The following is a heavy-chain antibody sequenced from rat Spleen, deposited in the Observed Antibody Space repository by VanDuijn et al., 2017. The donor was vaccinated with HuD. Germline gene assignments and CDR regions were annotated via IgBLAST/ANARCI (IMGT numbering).Heavy chain of an antibody. V-gene: IGHV5-29*01. D-gene: IGHD1-4*01. Sequence: EVQLVESDGGLVQPGRSLKLSCTASGLSFSNYDMAWVRQAPTKGLEWVATIRHDGSSTYYRDSVKGRFSISRDNAKSTLYLQMDSLWSEDTATYYCARETGYNSYFDYWGQGVMVTVSS. J-gene: IGHJ2*01. CDR1: GLSFSNYD. CDR3: ARETGYNSYFDY. CDR2: IRHDGSST.